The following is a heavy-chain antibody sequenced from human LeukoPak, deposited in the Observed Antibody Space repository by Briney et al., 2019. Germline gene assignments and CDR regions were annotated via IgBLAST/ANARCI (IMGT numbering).Heavy chain of an antibody. Sequence: PSETLSLTCTVSGYSISSGYYWGWIRQSPGKGLVWIASIYHGGSTYYNPSLNSRVTISLDTSKNQFSLKLSSVTAADTAVYYCARGPWRMAATLNWFDPWGQGTLVTVSS. J-gene: IGHJ5*02. CDR2: IYHGGST. CDR3: ARGPWRMAATLNWFDP. V-gene: IGHV4-38-2*02. D-gene: IGHD2-15*01. CDR1: GYSISSGYY.